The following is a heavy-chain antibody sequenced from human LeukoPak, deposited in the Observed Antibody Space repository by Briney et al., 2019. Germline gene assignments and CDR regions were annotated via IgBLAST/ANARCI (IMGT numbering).Heavy chain of an antibody. J-gene: IGHJ4*02. CDR2: ISYDGSNK. Sequence: GGSLRLSCAASGFTFSSYAMHWVRQAPGKGLEWVAVISYDGSNKYYADSVKGRFTISRDNSKNTLYLQMNSLRAEDTAVYYCARDEWVTKSYNYWGQGTLVTVSS. CDR1: GFTFSSYA. D-gene: IGHD3-10*01. V-gene: IGHV3-30-3*01. CDR3: ARDEWVTKSYNY.